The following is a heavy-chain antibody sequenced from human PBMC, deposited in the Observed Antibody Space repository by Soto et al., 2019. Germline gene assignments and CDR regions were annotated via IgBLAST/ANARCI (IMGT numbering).Heavy chain of an antibody. V-gene: IGHV5-51*01. D-gene: IGHD6-13*01. CDR2: IYLGDSDT. CDR3: ARVYSSSCSRDYYYGMDV. J-gene: IGHJ6*02. CDR1: GYSFTSYW. Sequence: GESLKISCKGSGYSFTSYWIGWVRQMPGKGLEWMGIIYLGDSDTRYSPSFQGQVTISADKSISTAYLQWSSLKASDTAMYYCARVYSSSCSRDYYYGMDVWGQGTTVTVSS.